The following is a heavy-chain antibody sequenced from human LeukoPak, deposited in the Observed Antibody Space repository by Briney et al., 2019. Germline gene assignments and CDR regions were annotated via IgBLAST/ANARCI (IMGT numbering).Heavy chain of an antibody. CDR3: AGHQYTAVAFEF. CDR1: GGSISDYH. Sequence: SETLSLTCAVSGGSISDYHWSWIRQPPGKGLEWIGYIYYDGSTNYSPSLKSRVTISLDTSKNQFSLRLTSVTAADTAVYYCAGHQYTAVAFEFWGPGTLVTVSS. V-gene: IGHV4-59*08. J-gene: IGHJ4*02. CDR2: IYYDGST. D-gene: IGHD4-23*01.